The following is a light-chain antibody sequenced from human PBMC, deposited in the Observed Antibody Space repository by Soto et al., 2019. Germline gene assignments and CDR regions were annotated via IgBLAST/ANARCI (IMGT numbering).Light chain of an antibody. CDR3: QKFHTYQWT. V-gene: IGKV1-9*01. CDR2: TAY. CDR1: QGITNY. J-gene: IGKJ1*01. Sequence: DIQMTQSAYSLSASVGDRFTSTCQASQGITNYLAWYQQKPGKDNKTMIYTAYTLQSGVPSRFSGSGAGAEFTLTIPGLQPEDFATYFCQKFHTYQWTSGHGTKLAI.